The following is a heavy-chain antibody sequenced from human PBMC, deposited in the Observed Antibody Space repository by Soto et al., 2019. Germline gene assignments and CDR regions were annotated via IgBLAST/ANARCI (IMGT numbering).Heavy chain of an antibody. CDR1: GFTFGASA. CDR2: IGSKGE. J-gene: IGHJ4*02. CDR3: ARDRGWSLFDY. D-gene: IGHD6-19*01. V-gene: IGHV3-74*03. Sequence: GGSLRLSCAASGFTFGASALQWVRQASGKGLEWLGRIGSKGETYADSVKGRFTISRDNAKNTLYLQMNSLRAEDTAVYYCARDRGWSLFDYWGQGTLVTVSS.